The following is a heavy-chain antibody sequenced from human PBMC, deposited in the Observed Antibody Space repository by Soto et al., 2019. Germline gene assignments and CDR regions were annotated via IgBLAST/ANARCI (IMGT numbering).Heavy chain of an antibody. CDR2: IYPGDSDT. Sequence: GESLKSSCKGSGYSFTSYWIGWVRQMPGKGLEWMGIIYPGDSDTRYSPSFQGQVTISADKSISTAYLQWSSLKASDTAMYYCARHSAVAAQGYYYGMDVWSQGTTVTVSS. V-gene: IGHV5-51*01. CDR1: GYSFTSYW. J-gene: IGHJ6*02. D-gene: IGHD6-19*01. CDR3: ARHSAVAAQGYYYGMDV.